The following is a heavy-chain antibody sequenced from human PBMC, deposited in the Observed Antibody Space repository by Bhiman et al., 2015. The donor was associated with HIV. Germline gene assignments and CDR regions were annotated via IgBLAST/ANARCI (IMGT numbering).Heavy chain of an antibody. D-gene: IGHD6-6*01. CDR1: GFTFSSYD. J-gene: IGHJ4*02. CDR3: ARGRIAARLWYFDY. V-gene: IGHV3-13*01. Sequence: EVQLVESGGGLVQPGGSLRLSCAASGFTFSSYDMHWVRQPTGKGLEWVSVTGTAGDTYYPGSVKGRFTISRENAKNSLYLQMNSLRAEDTAVFYCARGRIAARLWYFDYWGQGTLVTVSS. CDR2: TGTAGDT.